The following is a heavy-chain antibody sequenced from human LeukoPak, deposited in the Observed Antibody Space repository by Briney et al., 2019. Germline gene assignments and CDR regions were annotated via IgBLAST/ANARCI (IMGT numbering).Heavy chain of an antibody. J-gene: IGHJ3*02. V-gene: IGHV4-4*07. D-gene: IGHD4-17*01. CDR1: GGSISNYY. CDR3: ARERGTIYGDRLHAFDI. Sequence: SETLSLTCTVSGGSISNYYWSWIRQPAGKGLEWIGRINDSGSTRYNPSLNSRVTMSVDTSKNQFSLKLNYMTAADTAVYYCARERGTIYGDRLHAFDIWGQGTMVTVSS. CDR2: INDSGST.